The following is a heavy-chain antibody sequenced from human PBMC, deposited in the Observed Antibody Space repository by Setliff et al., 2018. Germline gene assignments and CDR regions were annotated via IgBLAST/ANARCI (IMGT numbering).Heavy chain of an antibody. Sequence: PSETLSLTCAVYGGSFSTYYWNWIRQPPGKGLEWIGEINHSGSTNYNPSLKSRVTISVDTSKNQFSLKLRSVTAADTAVYYCASPRLSYYDNGAFPSDAFDLWGQGTRVTVSS. V-gene: IGHV4-34*01. D-gene: IGHD3-22*01. CDR1: GGSFSTYY. J-gene: IGHJ3*01. CDR2: INHSGST. CDR3: ASPRLSYYDNGAFPSDAFDL.